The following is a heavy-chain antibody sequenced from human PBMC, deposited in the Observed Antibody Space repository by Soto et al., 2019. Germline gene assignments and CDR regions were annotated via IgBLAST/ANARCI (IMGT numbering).Heavy chain of an antibody. D-gene: IGHD1-1*01. J-gene: IGHJ5*02. Sequence: GESLKISCAASGFTFSTYAVAWVRQSPGKGLEWVSSISASGGDTWYADSVKGRFTISRDNSKNTLYLQMNDLRVEDTAVYYCARRPTATASWGQGTLVTVSS. CDR1: GFTFSTYA. CDR2: ISASGGDT. CDR3: ARRPTATAS. V-gene: IGHV3-23*01.